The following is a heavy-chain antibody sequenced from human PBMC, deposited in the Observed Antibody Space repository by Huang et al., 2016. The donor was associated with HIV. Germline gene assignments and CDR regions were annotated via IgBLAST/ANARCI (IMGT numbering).Heavy chain of an antibody. V-gene: IGHV1-24*01. CDR2: LDPEIGET. Sequence: QVQLVQSRAEVKKPGASVKVSCKVSEYTLTELSIHWLRQPPGKGLEWMGGLDPEIGETIDAQKLQGRVTMTEDTSTETAFMELSGLRPEDTAVYYCATGFDVFFDFWGQGTLVTVSS. CDR3: ATGFDVFFDF. D-gene: IGHD3-9*01. CDR1: EYTLTELS. J-gene: IGHJ4*02.